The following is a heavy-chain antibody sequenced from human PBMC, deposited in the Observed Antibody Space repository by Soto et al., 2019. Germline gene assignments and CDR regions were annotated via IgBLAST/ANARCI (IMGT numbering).Heavy chain of an antibody. D-gene: IGHD2-15*01. CDR1: GGSISSGGYY. J-gene: IGHJ4*01. CDR2: IYYSGST. Sequence: QVQLQASGPGLVTPSQTLSLTCTVSGGSISSGGYYWSWLRHHPGKGLEGIAYIYYSGSTYYNPFLKSRVTISVAASKDQFSLKLSSVPAADTAVYYCATYCSGGSCYLDYWGAGTLVTVS. V-gene: IGHV4-31*03. CDR3: ATYCSGGSCYLDY.